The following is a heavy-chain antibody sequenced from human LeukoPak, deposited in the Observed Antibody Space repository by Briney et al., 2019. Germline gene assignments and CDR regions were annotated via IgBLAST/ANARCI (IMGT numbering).Heavy chain of an antibody. CDR1: GFTFSSYW. CDR3: ARVGYGGTWYVDY. CDR2: INSDGSST. Sequence: GGSLRLSCAASGFTFSSYWMHWVRQAPGKGLVWVSRINSDGSSTSYADSVKGRFTVSRDSAKNTLYLQMNSLRAEDTAVYYCARVGYGGTWYVDYWGQGTLVTVSS. J-gene: IGHJ4*02. V-gene: IGHV3-74*01. D-gene: IGHD6-13*01.